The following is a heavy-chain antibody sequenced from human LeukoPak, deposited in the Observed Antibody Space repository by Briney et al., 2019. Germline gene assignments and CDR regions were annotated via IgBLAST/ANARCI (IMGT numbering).Heavy chain of an antibody. CDR1: GFTFSSYA. J-gene: IGHJ4*02. CDR2: ISGSGGST. CDR3: AREGIYDSSGSLDY. D-gene: IGHD3-22*01. Sequence: SGGSLRLSCAASGFTFSSYAMSWVRQAPGKGLEWVSAISGSGGSTYYADSVKGRFTISRDNAKNSLYLQMNSLRAEDTAVYYCAREGIYDSSGSLDYWGQGTLVTVSS. V-gene: IGHV3-23*01.